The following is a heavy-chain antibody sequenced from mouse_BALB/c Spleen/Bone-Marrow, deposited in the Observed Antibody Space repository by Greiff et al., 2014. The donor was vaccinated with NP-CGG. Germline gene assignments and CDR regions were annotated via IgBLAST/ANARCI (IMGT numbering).Heavy chain of an antibody. CDR1: GFTFSSYG. CDR2: ISSGGSYT. D-gene: IGHD2-4*01. J-gene: IGHJ2*01. Sequence: EVKLVESGGDLVKPGGSLKLSCAASGFTFSSYGMSWVRQTPDKRLEWVATISSGGSYTYYPGSVKGRFTISRDNAKNTLYPQMSSLKSEDTAMYYCARQTYYDYDGYFDYWGQGTTLTVSS. V-gene: IGHV5-6*02. CDR3: ARQTYYDYDGYFDY.